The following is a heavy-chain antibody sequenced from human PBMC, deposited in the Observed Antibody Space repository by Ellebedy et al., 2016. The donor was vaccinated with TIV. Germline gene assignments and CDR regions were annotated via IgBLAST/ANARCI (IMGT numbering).Heavy chain of an antibody. CDR1: GIIFSSYW. CDR2: INSDGSST. J-gene: IGHJ4*02. D-gene: IGHD1-26*01. Sequence: PGGSLRLSCEASGIIFSSYWMHRVRQAPGKGLLWVSRINSDGSSTTYADSVKGRFTISRDNAKNTVYLQMNSLRLEDTAVYYCATERSGGYYNYWGQGTLVTVSS. V-gene: IGHV3-74*03. CDR3: ATERSGGYYNY.